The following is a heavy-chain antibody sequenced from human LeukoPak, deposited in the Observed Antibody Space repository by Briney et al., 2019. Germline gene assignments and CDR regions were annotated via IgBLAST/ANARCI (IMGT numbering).Heavy chain of an antibody. V-gene: IGHV1-69*04. D-gene: IGHD3-22*01. Sequence: SVKVSCKASGGTFSSYAISWVRQAPGQGLEWMGRIIPILGIANYAQKFQGRVTITADKSTSTAYMELSSLRSEDTAVYYCASYDSSGLCYFDYWGQGTLVTVSS. CDR2: IIPILGIA. CDR3: ASYDSSGLCYFDY. J-gene: IGHJ4*02. CDR1: GGTFSSYA.